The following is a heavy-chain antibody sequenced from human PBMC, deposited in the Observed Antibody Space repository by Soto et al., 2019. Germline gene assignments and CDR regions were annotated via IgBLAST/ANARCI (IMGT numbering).Heavy chain of an antibody. V-gene: IGHV4-31*03. D-gene: IGHD3-16*01. Sequence: QVQLQESGPGLVKPSQTLSLTCTVSGGSFSRGDYYWSWIRQQPGKGLEWIGYIYHSGNTAYNPSLKSRVIISLDTSKNQFSLSLRSVTAGDTAVYYCAREGALGNFEYWGQGTLVTVSS. CDR1: GGSFSRGDYY. CDR2: IYHSGNT. J-gene: IGHJ4*02. CDR3: AREGALGNFEY.